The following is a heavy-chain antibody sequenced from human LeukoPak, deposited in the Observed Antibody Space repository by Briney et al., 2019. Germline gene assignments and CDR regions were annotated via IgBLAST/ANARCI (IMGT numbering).Heavy chain of an antibody. CDR1: GYTFTAYV. CDR2: INAGNGNT. J-gene: IGHJ6*02. Sequence: GASAKVSCKASGYTFTAYVMHWVRQAPGQRLEWMGWINAGNGNTKYSQEFQGRVTTTRDTFANTIYMELSSLRSEDTAVYYCTRALGYPYYAMDVWGQGTTVTVSS. CDR3: TRALGYPYYAMDV. V-gene: IGHV1-3*01. D-gene: IGHD5-12*01.